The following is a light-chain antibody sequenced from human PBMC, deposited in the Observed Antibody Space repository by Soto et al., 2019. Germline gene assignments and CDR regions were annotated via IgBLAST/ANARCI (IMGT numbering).Light chain of an antibody. V-gene: IGKV3-20*01. Sequence: EIVLTQSPGTLSLSPGERATLSCRASQSVSSSYLAWYQQKPGQAPRLLIYCASSRATGIPDRFSGSGSGTVFTLTISRLEPEDFAVYYCQQYGSTPITFGQGTRLEIK. J-gene: IGKJ5*01. CDR2: CAS. CDR1: QSVSSSY. CDR3: QQYGSTPIT.